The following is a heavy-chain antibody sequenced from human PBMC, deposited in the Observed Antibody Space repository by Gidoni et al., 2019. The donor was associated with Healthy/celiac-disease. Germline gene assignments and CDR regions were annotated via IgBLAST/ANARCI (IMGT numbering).Heavy chain of an antibody. CDR2: SSWNSGSI. Sequence: EVQLVESGGGLVQPGRSLRLSCAASGFTFDDYAMHWVRQAPGKGLEWVSGSSWNSGSIGYADSVKGRFTISRDNAKNSLYLQMNSLRAEDTALYYCAKGLTYYDFWSGYDYWGQGTLVTVSS. D-gene: IGHD3-3*01. CDR1: GFTFDDYA. J-gene: IGHJ4*02. V-gene: IGHV3-9*01. CDR3: AKGLTYYDFWSGYDY.